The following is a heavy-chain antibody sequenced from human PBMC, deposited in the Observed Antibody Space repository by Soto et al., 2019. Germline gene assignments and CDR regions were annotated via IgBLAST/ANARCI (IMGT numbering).Heavy chain of an antibody. D-gene: IGHD2-15*01. CDR3: ARHLWRGGGSYDY. CDR1: VGSISRYY. V-gene: IGHV4-59*08. J-gene: IGHJ4*02. Sequence: LATLSLPRTVSVGSISRYYSSWIRQPPGKGLEWIGYIYYSGSTNYNPSLKSRVTISVDTSKNQFSLKLSSVTAADTAVYYCARHLWRGGGSYDYWGQGTLVTVSS. CDR2: IYYSGST.